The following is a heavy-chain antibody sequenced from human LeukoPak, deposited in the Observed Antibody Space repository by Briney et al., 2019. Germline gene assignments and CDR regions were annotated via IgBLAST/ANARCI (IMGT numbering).Heavy chain of an antibody. CDR1: GFTFSSYG. CDR3: AKDKLGAVAGLGMDV. CDR2: ISYDGSNK. J-gene: IGHJ6*02. D-gene: IGHD6-19*01. V-gene: IGHV3-30*18. Sequence: GGSLRLSCAASGFTFSSYGMHWVRQAPGKGLEWVAVISYDGSNKYYADSVKGRFTISRDNSKNTLYLQMNSLRAEDTAVYYCAKDKLGAVAGLGMDVWGQGTTVTVSS.